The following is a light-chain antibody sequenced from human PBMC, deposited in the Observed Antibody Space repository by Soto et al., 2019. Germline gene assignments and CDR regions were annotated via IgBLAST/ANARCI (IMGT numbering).Light chain of an antibody. J-gene: IGKJ1*01. CDR3: QQYYDPPRT. CDR2: WAS. V-gene: IGKV4-1*01. CDR1: QSVFYSSNNKNY. Sequence: DIVVTQSPESLAVSLGERATINCKSSQSVFYSSNNKNYLAWYQQKPGQPPKLLIYWASTRGSGVPDRFSGSGSGTDFTLTISSLQAEDVAVCYCQQYYDPPRTFGQGTKVEIK.